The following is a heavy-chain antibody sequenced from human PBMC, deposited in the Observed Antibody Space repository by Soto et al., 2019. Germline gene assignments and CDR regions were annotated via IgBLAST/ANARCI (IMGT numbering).Heavy chain of an antibody. CDR1: GDSITSNVW. CDR2: AYHNGLT. CDR3: ARDAAVPGESDRFDY. J-gene: IGHJ4*02. Sequence: SEPLSLTCAVSGDSITSNVWWSWVRQPPGKGLEWIGEAYHNGLTDYNPSLKSRVTMSVDTSKNEFSLKLTSLTAADTAIYYCARDAAVPGESDRFDYWGQGTLVTVSS. V-gene: IGHV4-4*02. D-gene: IGHD6-19*01.